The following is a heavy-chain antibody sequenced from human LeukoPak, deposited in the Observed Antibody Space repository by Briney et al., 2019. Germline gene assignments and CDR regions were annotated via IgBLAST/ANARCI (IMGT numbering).Heavy chain of an antibody. CDR3: ARERLAAAGPTHY. CDR2: IIPIFGTA. Sequence: SVKVSCKASGGTFSSYAISWARQAPGQGLEWMGRIIPIFGTANYAQKFQGRVTITTDESTSTAYMELSSLRSEDTAVYYCARERLAAAGPTHYWGQGTLVTVSS. J-gene: IGHJ4*02. CDR1: GGTFSSYA. D-gene: IGHD6-13*01. V-gene: IGHV1-69*05.